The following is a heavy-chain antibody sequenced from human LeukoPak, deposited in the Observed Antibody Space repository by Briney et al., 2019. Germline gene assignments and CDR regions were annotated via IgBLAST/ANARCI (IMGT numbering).Heavy chain of an antibody. D-gene: IGHD3-22*01. CDR3: ARHNGVIWQRGYNWFDP. V-gene: IGHV4-39*01. Sequence: SETLSLTCTVSGGSISSSSYYWGWIRQPPGKGLEWIGSIYYSGSTYYNPSLKSRVTISVDTSKNQFSLKLSSVTAADTAVYYCARHNGVIWQRGYNWFDPWGQGTLVTVSS. J-gene: IGHJ5*02. CDR2: IYYSGST. CDR1: GGSISSSSYY.